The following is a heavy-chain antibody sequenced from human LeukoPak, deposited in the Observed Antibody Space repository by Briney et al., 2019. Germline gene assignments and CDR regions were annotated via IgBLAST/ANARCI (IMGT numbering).Heavy chain of an antibody. V-gene: IGHV4-4*02. D-gene: IGHD3-3*01. CDR1: GGSISSSNW. J-gene: IGHJ3*02. Sequence: PSETLSLTCAVSGGSISSSNWWSWVRQPPGKGLEWIGEIYHSGSTNYNPSLKSRLTISVDKSKNQFSLKLSSVTAADTAVYYCARDLLEWPDAFDIWGQGTMVTVSS. CDR2: IYHSGST. CDR3: ARDLLEWPDAFDI.